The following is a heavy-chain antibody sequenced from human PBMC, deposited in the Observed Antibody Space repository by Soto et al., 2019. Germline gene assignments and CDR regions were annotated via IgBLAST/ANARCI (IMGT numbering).Heavy chain of an antibody. J-gene: IGHJ4*02. V-gene: IGHV1-18*01. CDR2: ISAGNGNT. D-gene: IGHD3-22*01. CDR3: ARVTIHYYDSSGYDY. Sequence: ASVKVSCKASGYTFTSYGISWVRQAPGQGLEWMGWISAGNGNTKYSQKFQGRVTITRDTSASTAYMELSSLRSEDTAVYYCARVTIHYYDSSGYDYWGQGTXVTVSS. CDR1: GYTFTSYG.